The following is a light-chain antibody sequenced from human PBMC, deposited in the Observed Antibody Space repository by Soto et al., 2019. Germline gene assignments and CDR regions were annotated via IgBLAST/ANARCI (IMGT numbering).Light chain of an antibody. CDR3: QQYNNWLWT. V-gene: IGKV3-15*01. Sequence: EIVMTQSPATLSVSPGERATLSCRASQSVSSNLAWYQQKPGQAPRLLIYGASTWATGIPARFSGSGSGTEFTLTISSLQSEDFAVYYCQQYNNWLWTFGQGTKVEIK. CDR1: QSVSSN. J-gene: IGKJ1*01. CDR2: GAS.